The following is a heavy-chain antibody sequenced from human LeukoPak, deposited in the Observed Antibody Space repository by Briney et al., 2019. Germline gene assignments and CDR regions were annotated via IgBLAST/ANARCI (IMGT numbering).Heavy chain of an antibody. J-gene: IGHJ3*02. CDR1: GGTFSSYA. CDR3: ATARRDRVKAFDI. V-gene: IGHV1-69*06. Sequence: ASVKVSCKASGGTFSSYAISWVRQAPGQGLEWMGGIIPIFGTANYAQKFQGRVTMTEDTSTDTAYMELSSLRSEDTAVYYCATARRDRVKAFDIWGQGTMVTVSS. D-gene: IGHD1-14*01. CDR2: IIPIFGTA.